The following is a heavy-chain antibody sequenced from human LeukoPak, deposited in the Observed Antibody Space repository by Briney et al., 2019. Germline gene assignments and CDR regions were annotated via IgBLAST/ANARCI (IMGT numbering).Heavy chain of an antibody. J-gene: IGHJ1*01. CDR3: ARDQRDYYDSSGNGYFQH. V-gene: IGHV3-11*06. D-gene: IGHD3-22*01. CDR2: IRSSSSYT. CDR1: GFTFSDYY. Sequence: GGSLRLSCAASGFTFSDYYMSWIRQAPGKGLEWVSYIRSSSSYTNHADSVKGRFTISRDNAKNPLYLQMNSLRAEDTAVYYCARDQRDYYDSSGNGYFQHWGQGTLVTVSS.